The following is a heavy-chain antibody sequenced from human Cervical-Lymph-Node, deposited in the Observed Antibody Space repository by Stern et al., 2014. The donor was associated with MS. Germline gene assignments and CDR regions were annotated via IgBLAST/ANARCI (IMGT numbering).Heavy chain of an antibody. J-gene: IGHJ6*02. D-gene: IGHD4-17*01. CDR3: AKGMTVTGAGYGMDV. CDR2: ISGSGGNT. V-gene: IGHV3-23*04. CDR1: GFTFTNYA. Sequence: EVQLVESGGGLVRPGGSLRLSCAVSGFTFTNYAMSWVRQAPGKGLEWISAISGSGGNTFYADSVKGRFTISRDNSKNTLYLKMNSLRGEDTAVYYCAKGMTVTGAGYGMDVWGQGTTVTVSS.